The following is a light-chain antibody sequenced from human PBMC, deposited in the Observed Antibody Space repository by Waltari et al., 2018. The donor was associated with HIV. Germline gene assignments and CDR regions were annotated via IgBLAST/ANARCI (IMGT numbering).Light chain of an antibody. CDR1: SSNIGHNH. CDR3: ATWDSALSGVL. Sequence: QSMLTQPPSVSATSGQRVTIPCSGSSSNIGHNHLSWYPLVPGTGPRLILYDNGKRPSDTPDRVSASKSGTSGTLVISDLQTGDEADYFCATWDSALSGVLFGGGTSVIVL. CDR2: DNG. V-gene: IGLV1-51*01. J-gene: IGLJ2*01.